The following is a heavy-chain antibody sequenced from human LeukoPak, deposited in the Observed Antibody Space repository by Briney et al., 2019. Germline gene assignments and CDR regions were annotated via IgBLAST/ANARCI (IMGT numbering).Heavy chain of an antibody. J-gene: IGHJ4*02. CDR2: IYYSGST. CDR1: GGSISSSSYY. CDR3: ASVLIAAAGTFRVLLFRY. D-gene: IGHD6-13*01. Sequence: SETLSLTCTVSGGSISSSSYYWGWIRQPPGKGLEWIGSIYYSGSTYYNPSLKSRVTISVDTSKNQFSLKLSSVTAADTAVYYCASVLIAAAGTFRVLLFRYWGQGTLVTVSS. V-gene: IGHV4-39*07.